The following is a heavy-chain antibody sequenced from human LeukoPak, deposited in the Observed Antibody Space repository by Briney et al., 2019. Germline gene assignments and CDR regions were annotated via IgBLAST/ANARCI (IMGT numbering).Heavy chain of an antibody. Sequence: GGSLRLSCVASGFSFTTHAMGWVRQAPGKGLERVSGISRNSGNIGYADSVKGRFTISRDNAKNSLYLQMNSLRTEDTAVYYCARDNGDYGVRWGQGTLVTVSS. J-gene: IGHJ4*02. CDR2: ISRNSGNI. V-gene: IGHV3-9*01. D-gene: IGHD4-17*01. CDR3: ARDNGDYGVR. CDR1: GFSFTTHA.